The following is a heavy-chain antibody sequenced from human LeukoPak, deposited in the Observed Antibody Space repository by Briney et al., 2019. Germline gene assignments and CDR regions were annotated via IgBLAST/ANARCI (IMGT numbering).Heavy chain of an antibody. J-gene: IGHJ4*02. Sequence: GGSLRLSCAASGFTFSDYAMTWVRQTPGKGLEWVSVISGGGDSADYADSMKGRFTISRDSSKNTLYLQMNSLRAEDTALYYCAKLGCTGTFCYANYWGQGTLVTVSS. CDR3: AKLGCTGTFCYANY. CDR1: GFTFSDYA. D-gene: IGHD2-2*01. V-gene: IGHV3-23*01. CDR2: ISGGGDSA.